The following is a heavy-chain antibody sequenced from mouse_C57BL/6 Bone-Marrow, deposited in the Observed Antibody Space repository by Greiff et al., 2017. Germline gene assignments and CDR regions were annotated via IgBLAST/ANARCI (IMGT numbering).Heavy chain of an antibody. CDR2: INPYNGDT. CDR1: GYSFTGYF. J-gene: IGHJ2*01. Sequence: LVESGPELVKPGDSVKISCKASGYSFTGYFMNWVMQSHGKSLEWIGRINPYNGDTFYNQKFKGKATLTVDKSSSTAHMELRSLTSEDAAVYYCAEGSSLDYWGQGTTLTGSS. CDR3: AEGSSLDY. V-gene: IGHV1-20*01. D-gene: IGHD1-1*01.